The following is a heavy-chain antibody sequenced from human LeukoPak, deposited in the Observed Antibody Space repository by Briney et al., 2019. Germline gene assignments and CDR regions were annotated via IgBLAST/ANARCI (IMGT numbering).Heavy chain of an antibody. CDR3: AGPGAGDLDY. CDR1: GGPFGVYY. Sequence: SETLSLTCAVYGGPFGVYYWSGVRQPPGKGLEWIGEINHSGSTNYNPSLNSRVTISVDTSKNHFSLKLRSVTAADTAVYYCAGPGAGDLDYWGQGTLVTVSS. D-gene: IGHD3-10*01. CDR2: INHSGST. J-gene: IGHJ4*02. V-gene: IGHV4-34*01.